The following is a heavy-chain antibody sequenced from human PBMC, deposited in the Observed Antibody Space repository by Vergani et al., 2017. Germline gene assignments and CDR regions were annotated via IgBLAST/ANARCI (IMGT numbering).Heavy chain of an antibody. Sequence: QVQLQESGPGLVKPSETLSLTCTVSGGSISSYYWTWIRQPPGKGLEWIGNIYYTGSTNYNPSLQSRVTMSVDTSNNQFSLRLSSVTAAGTAVYYCARGWVSGWYGELGYWGQGTLVTVAS. J-gene: IGHJ4*02. CDR1: GGSISSYY. CDR2: IYYTGST. CDR3: ARGWVSGWYGELGY. D-gene: IGHD6-19*01. V-gene: IGHV4-59*01.